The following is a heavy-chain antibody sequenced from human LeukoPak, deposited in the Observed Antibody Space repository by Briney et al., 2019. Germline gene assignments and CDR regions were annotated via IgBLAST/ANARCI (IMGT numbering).Heavy chain of an antibody. CDR1: GGSSSSSSYY. J-gene: IGHJ4*02. V-gene: IGHV4-39*01. CDR3: ARQEAAYDY. Sequence: SETLSLXCTVSGGSSSSSSYYWGWIRQPPGKGLEWIGSIYYSGSTYYNPSLKSRVTISVDTSKNQFSLKLSSVTAADTAVYYCARQEAAYDYWGQGTLVTVSS. D-gene: IGHD2-15*01. CDR2: IYYSGST.